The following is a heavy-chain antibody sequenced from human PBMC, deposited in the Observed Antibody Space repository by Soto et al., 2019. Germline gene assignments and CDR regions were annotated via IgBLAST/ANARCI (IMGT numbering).Heavy chain of an antibody. CDR3: AHTPVQLVRTLTGCRKRVLGYFEY. Sequence: QITLKESAPTLVKPTQTLSLTCTFSGFSLTTTGVGVAWIRQSPGEALEWLALIFWDDDQRYNSALKSRLTITKDTSKNQVVLTMTNMGPVDTGTYYSAHTPVQLVRTLTGCRKRVLGYFEYWCQGTLVTVSS. D-gene: IGHD3-10*01. J-gene: IGHJ4*02. CDR1: GFSLTTTGVG. V-gene: IGHV2-5*02. CDR2: IFWDDDQ.